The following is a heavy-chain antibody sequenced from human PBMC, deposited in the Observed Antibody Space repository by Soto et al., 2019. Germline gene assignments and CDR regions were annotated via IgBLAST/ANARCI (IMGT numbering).Heavy chain of an antibody. CDR1: SYTFTSYG. V-gene: IGHV1-18*03. CDR2: ISAYNGNT. Sequence: QVQLVQSGAEVKKPGASVKVSCKASSYTFTSYGISWVRQAPGQGLEWMGWISAYNGNTNYAQKLQGRVTMTTDTSTSTAYMELRSLISDDMAVYYCARQNYDYVWGSKDYWGQGTPVTVSP. D-gene: IGHD3-16*01. J-gene: IGHJ4*02. CDR3: ARQNYDYVWGSKDY.